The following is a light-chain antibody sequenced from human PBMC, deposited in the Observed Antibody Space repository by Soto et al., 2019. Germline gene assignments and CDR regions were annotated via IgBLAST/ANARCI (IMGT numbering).Light chain of an antibody. J-gene: IGLJ1*01. CDR3: SSYTTSNTYV. CDR2: DDN. Sequence: QSVMTQPPSVSAAPGQKVTISCSGSSSNIGGNSVSWYQQLPGTAPKLLIYDDNNRPSGVSNRFSGSKSGNTASLTISGLQAEDEADYYCSSYTTSNTYVFGTGTKVTVL. V-gene: IGLV1-51*01. CDR1: SSNIGGNS.